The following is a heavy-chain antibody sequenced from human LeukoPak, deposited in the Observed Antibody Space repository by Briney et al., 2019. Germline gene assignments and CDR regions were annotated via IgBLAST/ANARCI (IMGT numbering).Heavy chain of an antibody. Sequence: GGSLRLSCAASGFTFSSHWMSWVRQAPGKGLEWVANIKKDGSEKYYVDAVKGRFTISRDNAKTSLYLQMNSLRAEDTAVYYCARDLSGIAGYTYGRGIDYWGQGTLVTVSS. CDR3: ARDLSGIAGYTYGRGIDY. CDR1: GFTFSSHW. V-gene: IGHV3-7*01. J-gene: IGHJ4*02. D-gene: IGHD5-18*01. CDR2: IKKDGSEK.